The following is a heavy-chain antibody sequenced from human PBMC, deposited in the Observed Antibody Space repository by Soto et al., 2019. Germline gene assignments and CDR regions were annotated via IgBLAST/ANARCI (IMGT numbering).Heavy chain of an antibody. CDR1: GFTFSSYD. J-gene: IGHJ3*02. Sequence: PVGSLRLSCAASGFTFSSYDMHWVRQATGKGLEWVSAIGTAGDTYYPGSVKGRFTISRENAKNSLYLQMNSLRAGDTAVYYCARGGYSSGWFQNDAFDIWGQGTMVTVSS. CDR2: IGTAGDT. D-gene: IGHD6-19*01. V-gene: IGHV3-13*01. CDR3: ARGGYSSGWFQNDAFDI.